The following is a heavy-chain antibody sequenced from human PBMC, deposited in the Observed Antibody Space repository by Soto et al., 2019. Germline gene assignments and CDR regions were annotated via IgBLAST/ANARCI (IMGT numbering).Heavy chain of an antibody. D-gene: IGHD3-10*01. CDR1: GFTFSSYG. J-gene: IGHJ5*02. CDR3: ARGQYYGSVSYYSNWFVP. V-gene: IGHV3-33*01. CDR2: IWYDGSNK. Sequence: QVQLVEAGGGVVQPGRSLRLSCAASGFTFSSYGMHLVRQAPGKGLEWVAVIWYDGSNKYYADSVKGRFTISRDNSKNTLYLQMNSLRAEDTAVYYCARGQYYGSVSYYSNWFVPWGQGTLVTVSS.